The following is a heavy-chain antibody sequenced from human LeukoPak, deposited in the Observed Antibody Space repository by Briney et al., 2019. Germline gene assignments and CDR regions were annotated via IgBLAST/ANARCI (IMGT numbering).Heavy chain of an antibody. V-gene: IGHV1-46*01. CDR3: ARGPRITIIRGGQWYCYMDV. CDR1: GYTFTHYY. Sequence: ASVKVSCKASGYTFTHYYMHWVRQAPGQGLEWMGLINPSGGSTNYAQKFQGRVTMTRDTSTSTVYMELSSLRSEDTAVYFCARGPRITIIRGGQWYCYMDVWGKGTTVTISS. J-gene: IGHJ6*03. D-gene: IGHD3-10*01. CDR2: INPSGGST.